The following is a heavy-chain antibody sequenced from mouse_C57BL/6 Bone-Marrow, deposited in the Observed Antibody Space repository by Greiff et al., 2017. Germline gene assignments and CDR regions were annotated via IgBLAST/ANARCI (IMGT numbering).Heavy chain of an antibody. CDR1: GFNIKDDY. V-gene: IGHV14-4*01. J-gene: IGHJ3*01. Sequence: DVKLQESGAELVRPGASVKLSCTASGFNIKDDYMHWVKQRPEQGLEWIGWIDPENGDTESASKFQGKATITADTYSNTAYLQLSSLTSEDTAVYYCTTVTTVVAKGFAYWGQETLVTVSA. D-gene: IGHD1-1*01. CDR3: TTVTTVVAKGFAY. CDR2: IDPENGDT.